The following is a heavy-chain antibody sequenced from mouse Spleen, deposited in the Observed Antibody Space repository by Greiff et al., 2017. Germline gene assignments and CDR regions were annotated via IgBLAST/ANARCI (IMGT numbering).Heavy chain of an antibody. CDR3: ARYGDYSYYAMDY. V-gene: IGHV1-63*01. J-gene: IGHJ4*01. D-gene: IGHD2-13*01. CDR1: GYTFTNYW. Sequence: QVQLQQSGAELVRPGTSVKMSCKASGYTFTNYWIGWAKQRPGHGLEWIGDIYPGGGYTNYNEKFKGKATLTADKSSSTAYMQFSSLTSEDSAIYYCARYGDYSYYAMDYWGQGTSVTVSS. CDR2: IYPGGGYT.